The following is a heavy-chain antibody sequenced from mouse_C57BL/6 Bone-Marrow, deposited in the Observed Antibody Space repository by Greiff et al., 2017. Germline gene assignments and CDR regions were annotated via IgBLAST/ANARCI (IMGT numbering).Heavy chain of an antibody. V-gene: IGHV14-4*01. CDR1: GFNIKDDY. CDR3: TRGYDGY. CDR2: IDPENGDT. Sequence: VQLQQPGAELVRPGASVKLSCTASGFNIKDDYMHWVKQRPEQGLEWIGWIDPENGDTEYASKFQGKATITADTSSNTAYLQLSSLTSEDTAVYYCTRGYDGYWGQGTTLTVSS. D-gene: IGHD2-3*01. J-gene: IGHJ2*01.